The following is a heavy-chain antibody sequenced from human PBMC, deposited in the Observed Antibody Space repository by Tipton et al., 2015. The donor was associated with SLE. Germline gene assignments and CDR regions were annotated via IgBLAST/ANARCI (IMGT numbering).Heavy chain of an antibody. CDR1: GYTFSDYN. J-gene: IGHJ4*02. Sequence: QVQLVQSGAEVKKPGASVKVACKASGYTFSDYNFNWMRQVAGQGLEWMGWMNPNSGATGFAQKFQGRISMTADVSINTVYMELRGLMSTDAAVYYCARGPRGLDTDYWGQGTRVTVSS. V-gene: IGHV1-8*01. CDR2: MNPNSGAT. CDR3: ARGPRGLDTDY.